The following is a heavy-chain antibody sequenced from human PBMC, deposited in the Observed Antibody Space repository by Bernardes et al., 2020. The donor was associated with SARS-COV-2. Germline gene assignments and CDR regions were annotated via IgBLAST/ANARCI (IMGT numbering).Heavy chain of an antibody. V-gene: IGHV1-24*01. J-gene: IGHJ6*02. Sequence: ASVKVSCKVSGYTLTELSMHWVRQAPGKGLEWMGGFDPEDGETIYAQKFQGRVTMTEDTSTDTAYMELSSLRSEDTAVYYCATVGDDILTGYSDYYYGMDVWGQGTTVTVSS. CDR1: GYTLTELS. CDR2: FDPEDGET. D-gene: IGHD3-9*01. CDR3: ATVGDDILTGYSDYYYGMDV.